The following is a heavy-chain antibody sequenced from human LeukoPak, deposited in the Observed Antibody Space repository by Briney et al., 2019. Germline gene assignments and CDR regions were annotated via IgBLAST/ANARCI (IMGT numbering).Heavy chain of an antibody. V-gene: IGHV1-24*01. CDR3: ATALRLEALDL. J-gene: IGHJ3*01. Sequence: ASVKVSCKVSGYTLTELSTHWVRQAPGKGLEWMGGFDPEDGERIYAQKFQDRVTMTEDTSTDTAYMELRSLRSEDTAMYYCATALRLEALDLWGHGTMVTVSS. CDR1: GYTLTELS. D-gene: IGHD3-16*01. CDR2: FDPEDGER.